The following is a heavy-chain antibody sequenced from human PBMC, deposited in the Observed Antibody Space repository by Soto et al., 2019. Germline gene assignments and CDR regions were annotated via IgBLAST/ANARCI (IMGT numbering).Heavy chain of an antibody. CDR2: INHSGST. D-gene: IGHD1-26*01. CDR1: GGSFSGYY. J-gene: IGHJ5*02. CDR3: ARGERLLNNWFDP. Sequence: PSETLSLTCAVYGGSFSGYYWSWIRQPPGKGLEWIGEINHSGSTNYNPSLKSRVTISVDTSKNQFSLKLSSVTAADTAVYYCARGERLLNNWFDPWGQGTLVTVSS. V-gene: IGHV4-34*01.